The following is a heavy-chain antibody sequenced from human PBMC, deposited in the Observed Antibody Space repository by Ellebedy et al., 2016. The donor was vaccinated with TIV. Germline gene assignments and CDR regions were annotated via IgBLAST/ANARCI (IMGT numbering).Heavy chain of an antibody. J-gene: IGHJ4*02. CDR3: ARDDYYGSGSYGY. D-gene: IGHD3-10*01. V-gene: IGHV1-2*02. CDR2: INPNSGGT. CDR1: LYTFTGYF. Sequence: AASVKVSCKTFLYTFTGYFMHWVRQAPGEGLEWMGWINPNSGGTNYAQKFQGRVTMTRDTSITTAYMDLRRLRSDDTAIYYCARDDYYGSGSYGYWGQGTLVTVSS.